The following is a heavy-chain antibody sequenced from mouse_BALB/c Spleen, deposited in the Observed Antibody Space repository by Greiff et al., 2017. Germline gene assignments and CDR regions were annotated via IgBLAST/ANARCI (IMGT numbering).Heavy chain of an antibody. CDR1: GYTFTDYA. D-gene: IGHD4-1*01. V-gene: IGHV1-67*01. CDR3: SSNWDGGYYAMDY. Sequence: VQLQQSGPELVRPGESVKISCKGSGYTFTDYAMHWVKQSHAKSLEWIGVISIYYDNTNYNQKFKGKATLTVDNSSRTTYMELARLTSEDSAIYYCSSNWDGGYYAMDYWGQGTSVTVSS. CDR2: ISIYYDNT. J-gene: IGHJ4*01.